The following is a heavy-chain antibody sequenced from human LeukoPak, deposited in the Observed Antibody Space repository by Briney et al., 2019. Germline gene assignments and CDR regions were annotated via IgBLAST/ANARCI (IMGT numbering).Heavy chain of an antibody. V-gene: IGHV1-46*01. D-gene: IGHD3-10*01. J-gene: IGHJ5*02. CDR2: INPSGGST. CDR1: GYTFTSYY. Sequence: ASVKVSCKASGYTFTSYYMRWVRQAPGQGLEWMGIINPSGGSTSYAQKFQGRVTMTRDTSTSTVYMELSSLRSEDTAVYYCARSMVRGEHWFDPWGQGTLVTVSS. CDR3: ARSMVRGEHWFDP.